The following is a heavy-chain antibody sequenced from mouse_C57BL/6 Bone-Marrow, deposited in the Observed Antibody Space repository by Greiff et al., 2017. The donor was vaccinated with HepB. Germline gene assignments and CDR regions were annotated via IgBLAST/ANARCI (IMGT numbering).Heavy chain of an antibody. V-gene: IGHV5-12*01. CDR1: GFTFSDYY. CDR2: ISNGGGST. J-gene: IGHJ3*01. D-gene: IGHD1-1*01. CDR3: ARQGYYGSSQAWFAY. Sequence: EVQLVESGGGLVQPGGSLKLSCAASGFTFSDYYMYWVRQTPEKRLEWVAYISNGGGSTYYPDTVKGRFIISRDNAKNTLYLQLSRLKSEDTAMYYCARQGYYGSSQAWFAYWGQGTLVTVSA.